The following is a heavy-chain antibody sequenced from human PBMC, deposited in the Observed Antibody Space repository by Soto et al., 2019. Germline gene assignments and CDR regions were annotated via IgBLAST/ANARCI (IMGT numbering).Heavy chain of an antibody. D-gene: IGHD1-26*01. J-gene: IGHJ4*02. Sequence: EVQLVESGGGLVQPGGSLRLSCAASGFTFSNFWMSWVRQAPGKGLEWVANIKQDGSEKYYVDSVKGRFTISRDNAKNSLYLQMDSLRADDTAVYYGARTNSGSYFERDYWGQGTLVTVSS. CDR2: IKQDGSEK. V-gene: IGHV3-7*01. CDR3: ARTNSGSYFERDY. CDR1: GFTFSNFW.